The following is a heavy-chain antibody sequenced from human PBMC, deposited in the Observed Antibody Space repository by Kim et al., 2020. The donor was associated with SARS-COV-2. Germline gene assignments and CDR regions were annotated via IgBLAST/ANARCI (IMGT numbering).Heavy chain of an antibody. CDR3: ARDKVGAGSPGYYYGMDV. J-gene: IGHJ6*02. Sequence: SETLSLTCTVSGGSVSSGSYYWSWIRQPPGKGLEWIGYIYYSGSTNYNPSLKSRVTISVDTSKNQFSLKLSSVTAADTAVYYCARDKVGAGSPGYYYGMDVWGQGTTVTVSS. V-gene: IGHV4-61*01. CDR2: IYYSGST. D-gene: IGHD1-26*01. CDR1: GGSVSSGSYY.